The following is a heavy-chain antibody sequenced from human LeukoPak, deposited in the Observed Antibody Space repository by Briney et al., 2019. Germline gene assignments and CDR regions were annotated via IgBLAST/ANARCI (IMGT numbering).Heavy chain of an antibody. D-gene: IGHD4-17*01. CDR3: AKRGSATTARLVDY. V-gene: IGHV3-23*01. CDR2: ISGSGGST. J-gene: IGHJ4*02. Sequence: AGGSLRLSCAASGFTFSSYEMNWVRQAPGKGLEWVSAISGSGGSTYYADSVKGRFTISRDSSKNTLYLQMNSLRAEDTAVYYCAKRGSATTARLVDYWGQGTLVTVSS. CDR1: GFTFSSYE.